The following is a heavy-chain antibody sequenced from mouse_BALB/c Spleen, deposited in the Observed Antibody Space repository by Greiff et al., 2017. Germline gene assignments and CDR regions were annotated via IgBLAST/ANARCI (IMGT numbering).Heavy chain of an antibody. Sequence: EVKLVESGPGLVQPSQSLSLTCTVSGYPITSDYVWYWIRQFPGNKLEWMGYISYSGSTCYNPSLKSRISITRDTSKNPFFLQLNSVTTEDTATYYCARGDYYGSWFAYWGQGTLVTVSA. V-gene: IGHV3-2*02. CDR1: GYPITSDYV. CDR2: ISYSGST. J-gene: IGHJ3*01. CDR3: ARGDYYGSWFAY. D-gene: IGHD1-1*01.